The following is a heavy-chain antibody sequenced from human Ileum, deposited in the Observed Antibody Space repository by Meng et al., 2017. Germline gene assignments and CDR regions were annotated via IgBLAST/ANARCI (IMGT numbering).Heavy chain of an antibody. J-gene: IGHJ6*02. CDR2: TYYRSKWNN. V-gene: IGHV6-1*01. CDR1: GASVSSNIAA. Sequence: LRLSCAISGASVSSNIAAWNWIRQSPSRGLEWLGRTYYRSKWNNDYAVSVKSRITINPDTSKNQFSLQLNSVTPEDTAVYYCARGSWYYYGMDVWAQGTTVTVSS. CDR3: ARGSWYYYGMDV.